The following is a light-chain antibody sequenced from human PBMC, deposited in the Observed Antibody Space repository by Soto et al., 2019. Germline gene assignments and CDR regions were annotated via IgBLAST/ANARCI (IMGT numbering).Light chain of an antibody. CDR2: VAS. V-gene: IGKV3-20*01. J-gene: IGKJ1*01. CDR1: QSVSSSY. CDR3: QQYGSSPQT. Sequence: IVLTQSPGTLSLSPGERATLSCRASQSVSSSYLAWYQQKPGQAPRLLIYVASSRATGIPDRFSGSGSGTDFTLTISRLEPEDFAVYYCQQYGSSPQTFGQGTKVEIK.